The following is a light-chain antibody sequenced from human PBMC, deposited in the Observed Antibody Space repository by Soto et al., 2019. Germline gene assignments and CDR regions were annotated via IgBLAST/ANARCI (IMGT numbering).Light chain of an antibody. Sequence: QPVLTQSPSASASLGASVRLICTLSNGPTNYAIAWHQQQPGKGPRFLMNVNSDGTHSRGEGIPDRFSGASSGADRYLTISSLQSEDDADYYCQIWGTYTLRMFGGGTKVTVL. V-gene: IGLV4-69*01. CDR1: NGPTNYA. J-gene: IGLJ3*02. CDR2: VNSDGTH. CDR3: QIWGTYTLRM.